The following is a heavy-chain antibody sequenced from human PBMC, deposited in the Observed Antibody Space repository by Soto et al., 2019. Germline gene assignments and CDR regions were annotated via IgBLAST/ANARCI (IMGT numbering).Heavy chain of an antibody. J-gene: IGHJ6*02. CDR3: AREGLITGTTYYYYGMDV. V-gene: IGHV4-61*08. CDR1: GGSISSGDYY. CDR2: IYYSGST. D-gene: IGHD1-7*01. Sequence: SETLSLTCTVSGGSISSGDYYWSWIRQPPGKGLEWIGYIYYSGSTNYNPSLKSRVTISVDTSKNQFSLRLGSVTAADTAVYYCAREGLITGTTYYYYGMDVWGQGTMVTVSS.